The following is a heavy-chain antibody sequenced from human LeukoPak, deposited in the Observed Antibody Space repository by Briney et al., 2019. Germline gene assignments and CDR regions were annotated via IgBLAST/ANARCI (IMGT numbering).Heavy chain of an antibody. CDR2: ISYDGSNK. D-gene: IGHD3-22*01. CDR3: AKGLKAYYERSAFDI. Sequence: GRSLRLSCAASGFTFSSYGMHWVRQAPGKGLEWVAVISYDGSNKYYADSVKGRFTISRDNSKNTLCLQMNSLRAEDTAVYYCAKGLKAYYERSAFDIWGQGTMVTASS. CDR1: GFTFSSYG. J-gene: IGHJ3*02. V-gene: IGHV3-30*18.